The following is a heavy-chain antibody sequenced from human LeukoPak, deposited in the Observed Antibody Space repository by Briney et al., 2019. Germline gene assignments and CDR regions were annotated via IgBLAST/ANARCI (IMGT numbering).Heavy chain of an antibody. J-gene: IGHJ4*02. CDR3: AKGVPGRDGYNYFDY. D-gene: IGHD5-24*01. CDR1: GFTFSSYA. V-gene: IGHV3-23*01. CDR2: ISGSGGST. Sequence: GGSLRLSCAASGFTFSSYAMSWVRQAPGKGLEWVSAISGSGGSTYHADSVKGRFTISRDNSKNTLYLQMNSLRAEDTAVYYCAKGVPGRDGYNYFDYWGRGTLVTVSS.